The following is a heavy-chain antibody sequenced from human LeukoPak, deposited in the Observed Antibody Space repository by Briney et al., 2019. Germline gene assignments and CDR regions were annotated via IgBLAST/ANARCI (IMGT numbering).Heavy chain of an antibody. CDR1: GFTFSSYG. J-gene: IGHJ4*02. Sequence: GRSLRLSCAASGFTFSSYGMHWVRQAPGKGLEWVALIGYDGTNEYYADSVKGRFTISRDNSKNTLYLQMKSLRAEDTAVYYCARGFYCSRTSCYAPSFDYWGQGTLVTVSS. CDR3: ARGFYCSRTSCYAPSFDY. D-gene: IGHD2-2*01. CDR2: IGYDGTNE. V-gene: IGHV3-33*01.